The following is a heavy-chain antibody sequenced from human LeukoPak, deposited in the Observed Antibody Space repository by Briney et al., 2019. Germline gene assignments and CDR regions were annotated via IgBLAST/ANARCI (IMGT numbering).Heavy chain of an antibody. CDR2: ISSRGA. J-gene: IGHJ4*02. Sequence: GGSLRLSCAASRFTFTSYAMSWVRQAPGKGLDGVSAISSRGAYYAESVKGRFTISRDNSRNTLYLQMNSLRAEDTAVYYCAKDATGTTAYYFDSWGQGTLVTVSS. CDR1: RFTFTSYA. CDR3: AKDATGTTAYYFDS. V-gene: IGHV3-23*01. D-gene: IGHD1-1*01.